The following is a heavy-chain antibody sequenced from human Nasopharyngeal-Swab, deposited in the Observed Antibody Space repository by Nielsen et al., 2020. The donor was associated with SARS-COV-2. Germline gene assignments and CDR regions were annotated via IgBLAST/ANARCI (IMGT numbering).Heavy chain of an antibody. CDR2: ISSSSSYI. CDR3: ARPYDFWSGYPYYFDY. V-gene: IGHV3-21*01. D-gene: IGHD3-3*01. J-gene: IGHJ4*02. Sequence: GESLKISCAASGFTFSSYSMNWVRQAPGKGLEWVSSISSSSSYIYYADSLKGRFTISRDNAKNPLYLQMNSLRAEDMAVYYCARPYDFWSGYPYYFDYWGQGTLVTVSS. CDR1: GFTFSSYS.